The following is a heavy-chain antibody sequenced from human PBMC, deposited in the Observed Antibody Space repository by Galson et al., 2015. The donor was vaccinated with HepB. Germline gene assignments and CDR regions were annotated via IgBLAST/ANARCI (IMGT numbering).Heavy chain of an antibody. Sequence: SETLSLTCAVSGASISGTNWWAWVRQSPGKGLEWIADIFHSGSTYYNPSLESRLTLSVDTSKNQFSLKLSCVTAADTAIYYCARETTTGSLLVWGRGTTVTVSS. V-gene: IGHV4-4*02. J-gene: IGHJ6*02. CDR2: IFHSGST. CDR3: ARETTTGSLLV. D-gene: IGHD1-7*01. CDR1: GASISGTNW.